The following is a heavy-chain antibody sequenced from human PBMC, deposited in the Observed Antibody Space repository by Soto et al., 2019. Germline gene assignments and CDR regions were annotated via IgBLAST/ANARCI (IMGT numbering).Heavy chain of an antibody. CDR3: ARDTGYDFWSGYHFDY. Sequence: GASVKVSCKASGYTFTSYGISWVRQSPGQGLEWMGWISAYNGNTNYAQKLQGRVTMTTDTSTSTAYMELRSLRSDDTAVYYCARDTGYDFWSGYHFDYWGQGTLVTVSS. V-gene: IGHV1-18*01. D-gene: IGHD3-3*01. J-gene: IGHJ4*02. CDR2: ISAYNGNT. CDR1: GYTFTSYG.